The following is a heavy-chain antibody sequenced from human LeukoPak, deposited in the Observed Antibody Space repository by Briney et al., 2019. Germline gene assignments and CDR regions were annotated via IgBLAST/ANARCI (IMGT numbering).Heavy chain of an antibody. D-gene: IGHD1-14*01. V-gene: IGHV3-30*03. J-gene: IGHJ4*02. CDR3: AREKNRNYFDY. CDR2: ISYDGSNK. Sequence: GGSLRLSCAASGFTFSSYGMHWVRQAPGKGLEWVAVISYDGSNKYYADSVKGRFTISRDNSKNTLYLQMNSLRAEDTAVYYCAREKNRNYFDYWGQGTLVTVSS. CDR1: GFTFSSYG.